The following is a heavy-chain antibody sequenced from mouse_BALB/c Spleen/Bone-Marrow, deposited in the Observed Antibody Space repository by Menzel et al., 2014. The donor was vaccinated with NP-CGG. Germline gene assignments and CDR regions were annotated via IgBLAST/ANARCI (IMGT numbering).Heavy chain of an antibody. Sequence: VQVVESGAEVMRPGSSVNISCKASGYAFSNYGMNWVKQRPGQGLEWIGQIYPGDGDTNYNGKFKGRVTLTADKSSSTAYMQLSGLTSEDSAVYFCASVYDYGRGYAMDYWGQGTSVTVSS. J-gene: IGHJ4*01. D-gene: IGHD2-4*01. CDR1: GYAFSNYG. V-gene: IGHV1-80*01. CDR2: IYPGDGDT. CDR3: ASVYDYGRGYAMDY.